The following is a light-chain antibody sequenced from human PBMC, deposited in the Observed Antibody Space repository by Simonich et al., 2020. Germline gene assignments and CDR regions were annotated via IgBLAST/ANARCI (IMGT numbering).Light chain of an antibody. Sequence: QSALTQPPSASGSPGQSVTISCTGTSIDVGGYNYVSWYQQHPGQAPKLLITDVSKRPSGVSNRFSGSKSGNTASLTISGLQAEDEADYYCSSYTSSSTWVFGGGTKLTVL. CDR2: DVS. CDR1: SIDVGGYNY. J-gene: IGLJ3*02. V-gene: IGLV2-14*01. CDR3: SSYTSSSTWV.